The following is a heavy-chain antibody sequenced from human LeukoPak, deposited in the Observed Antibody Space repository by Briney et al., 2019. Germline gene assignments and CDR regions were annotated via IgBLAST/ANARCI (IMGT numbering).Heavy chain of an antibody. CDR3: AKDTRSPGTAVAGHKNWFDP. J-gene: IGHJ5*02. CDR1: GITLSNYG. D-gene: IGHD6-19*01. Sequence: GGSLRLSCAVSGITLSNYGMSWVRQAPGKGLEWVAGISDSGGRTNYADSVKGRLTISRDNSKNTVFLQMNSLRVEDTAVYYCAKDTRSPGTAVAGHKNWFDPWGQGTPVTVSS. V-gene: IGHV3-23*01. CDR2: ISDSGGRT.